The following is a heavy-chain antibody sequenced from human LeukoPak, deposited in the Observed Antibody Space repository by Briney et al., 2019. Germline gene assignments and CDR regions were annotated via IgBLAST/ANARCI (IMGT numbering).Heavy chain of an antibody. J-gene: IGHJ1*01. Sequence: SETLSLTCTVSGGSVNSGTYYWNWIRQPPGKGLEWIGEINHSGSTNYNPSLKSRVTISVDTSKNQFSLKLSSVTAADTAVYYCARVGPHRQLVRYFQHWGQGTLVTVSS. CDR2: INHSGST. CDR1: GGSVNSGTYY. CDR3: ARVGPHRQLVRYFQH. V-gene: IGHV4-61*01. D-gene: IGHD6-6*01.